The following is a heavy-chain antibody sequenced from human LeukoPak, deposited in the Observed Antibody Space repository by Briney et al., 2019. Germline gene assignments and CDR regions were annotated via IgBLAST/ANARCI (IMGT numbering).Heavy chain of an antibody. CDR3: AGLVGRYSSGLYYYYFDY. CDR2: MYLSGTT. D-gene: IGHD3-22*01. J-gene: IGHJ4*02. Sequence: ETLSLTCTVSGDSINSLDLWSWVRQPPGKGLEWIGEMYLSGTTHSNPSVKSRVTISIDKSKNQFFLNLSSVTAADTAVYYCAGLVGRYSSGLYYYYFDYWGQGTLVTVSS. V-gene: IGHV4-4*02. CDR1: GDSINSLDL.